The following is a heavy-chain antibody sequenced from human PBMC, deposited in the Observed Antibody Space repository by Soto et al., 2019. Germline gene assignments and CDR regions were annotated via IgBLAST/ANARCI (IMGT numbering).Heavy chain of an antibody. CDR2: MNPNSGNT. CDR1: GYTFTSYD. J-gene: IGHJ5*02. Sequence: QVQLVQSGAEVKKPGASVKVSCKTSGYTFTSYDIDWVRQATGQGLEWMGWMNPNSGNTGFAQKVQGRVTMTRNTSISTAYMELSSLRSEDTAMYYCARERSSGWFDPWGQGTLVTVSS. V-gene: IGHV1-8*01. CDR3: ARERSSGWFDP. D-gene: IGHD6-25*01.